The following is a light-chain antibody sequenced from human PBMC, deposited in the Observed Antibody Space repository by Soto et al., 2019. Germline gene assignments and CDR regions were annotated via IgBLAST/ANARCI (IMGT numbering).Light chain of an antibody. CDR1: RSVINN. CDR2: GAS. Sequence: IDLKSSPEAKSVYLGGSATLTCRASRSVINNLAWYQQKPGQAPRLLIYGASTRATGIPARFSGSGSGSEFTLTICGLHLEYCVVCCCALYLYWRQWFGDGTKVDIK. V-gene: IGKV3-15*01. CDR3: ALYLYWRQW. J-gene: IGKJ1*01.